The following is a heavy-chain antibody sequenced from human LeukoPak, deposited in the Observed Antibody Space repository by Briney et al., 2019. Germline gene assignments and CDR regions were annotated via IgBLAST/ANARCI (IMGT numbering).Heavy chain of an antibody. V-gene: IGHV3-48*02. Sequence: GGSLRLSCAASGFTFSSYSKNWVRQAPGKGLEWVSYISSSSSTIYYADSVKGRFTISRDNAKNSLYLQMNSLRDEDTAVYYCARGRITMVRGAQDYYYGMDVWGQGTTVTVSS. D-gene: IGHD3-10*01. CDR3: ARGRITMVRGAQDYYYGMDV. CDR2: ISSSSSTI. J-gene: IGHJ6*02. CDR1: GFTFSSYS.